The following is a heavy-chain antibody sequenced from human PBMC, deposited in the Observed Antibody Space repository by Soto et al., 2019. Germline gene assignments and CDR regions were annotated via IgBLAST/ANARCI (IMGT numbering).Heavy chain of an antibody. CDR3: ARDSTGRHDAFDI. J-gene: IGHJ3*02. V-gene: IGHV3-21*01. CDR2: ISSRSTYI. CDR1: GFTFSTYS. Sequence: PGGSLRLSCAASGFTFSTYSMNWVRQAPGKGPEWVSAISSRSTYIYYADSVKGRFTISRDNAKTSLYLQMNSLRAEDTAVYYCARDSTGRHDAFDIWGQGTMVTVSS.